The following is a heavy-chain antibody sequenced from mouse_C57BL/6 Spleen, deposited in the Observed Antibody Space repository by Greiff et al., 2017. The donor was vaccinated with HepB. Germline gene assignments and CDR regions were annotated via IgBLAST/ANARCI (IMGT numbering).Heavy chain of an antibody. V-gene: IGHV1-59*01. CDR3: ARGVDSNFDY. J-gene: IGHJ2*01. CDR1: GYTFTSYW. D-gene: IGHD2-5*01. Sequence: QVQLQQPGAELVRPGTSVKLSCKASGYTFTSYWMHWVKQRPGQGLEWIGVIDPSDSYTNYNQKFKGKATLTVDTSSSTAYMQLSSLTSEDSAVYYCARGVDSNFDYWGQGTTLTVSS. CDR2: IDPSDSYT.